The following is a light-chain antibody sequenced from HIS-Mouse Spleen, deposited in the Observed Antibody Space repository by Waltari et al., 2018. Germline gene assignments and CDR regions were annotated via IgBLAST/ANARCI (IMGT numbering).Light chain of an antibody. CDR1: SSAVGGYNY. J-gene: IGLJ2*01. V-gene: IGLV2-14*03. CDR3: SSYTSSSTEV. CDR2: DVS. Sequence: QSALTQPASVSGSPGQSLTIPCTGTSSAVGGYNYVSWYQQHPGKAPKLMIYDVSNRPSGVSNRFSGSKSGNTASLTISGLQAEDEADYYCSSYTSSSTEVFGGGTKLTVL.